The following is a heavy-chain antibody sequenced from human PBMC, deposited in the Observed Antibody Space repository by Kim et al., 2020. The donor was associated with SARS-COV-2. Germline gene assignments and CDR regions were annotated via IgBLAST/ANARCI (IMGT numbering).Heavy chain of an antibody. CDR1: GYTFTSYG. Sequence: ASVKVSCKASGYTFTSYGISWVRQAPGQGLEWMGWISAYNGNTNYAQKLQGRVTMTTDTSTSTAYMELRSLRSDDTAVYYCARDPRLGHSGSSLAAYWGQGTLVTVSS. CDR3: ARDPRLGHSGSSLAAY. J-gene: IGHJ4*02. CDR2: ISAYNGNT. D-gene: IGHD1-26*01. V-gene: IGHV1-18*01.